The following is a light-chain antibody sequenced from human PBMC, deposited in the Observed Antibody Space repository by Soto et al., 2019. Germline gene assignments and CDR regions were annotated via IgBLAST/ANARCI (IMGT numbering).Light chain of an antibody. V-gene: IGKV2-28*01. CDR2: LGS. CDR1: QSLLRTNGYNY. Sequence: DVVMTQSPLSLPVTPGEPASIYCRSSQSLLRTNGYNYLDWYLQKPGQAPQLLIYLGSSRASGVPARFSGSGACTDFTLKISRVEAEDVGVYYCLQTLQPPLTGGPGTKVYI. J-gene: IGKJ3*01. CDR3: LQTLQPPLT.